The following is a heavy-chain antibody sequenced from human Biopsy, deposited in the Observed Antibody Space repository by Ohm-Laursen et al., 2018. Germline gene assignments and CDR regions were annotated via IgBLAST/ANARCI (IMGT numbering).Heavy chain of an antibody. V-gene: IGHV1-2*02. CDR3: ARERDP. J-gene: IGHJ5*02. CDR1: GYTFTDYY. Sequence: DSVKVSCKASGYTFTDYYVHWVRQAPGHGLEWMGWIDTINGGARYAQKFQGRVTMTRDTSISTAYMELSRLTSDDTAVYYCARERDPWGQGTLVTVSS. CDR2: IDTINGGA.